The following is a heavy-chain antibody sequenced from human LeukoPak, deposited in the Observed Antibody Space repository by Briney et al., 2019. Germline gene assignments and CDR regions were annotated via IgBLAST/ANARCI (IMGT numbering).Heavy chain of an antibody. Sequence: ASVKLSYKASGGTFSSYAISWVRQAPGQGLEWMGGIIPIFGTANYAQKFQGRVTITADESTGTAYMELSSLRSEDTAVYYCARGSGGCSSTSCYDFDYWGQGTLVTVSS. CDR3: ARGSGGCSSTSCYDFDY. D-gene: IGHD2-2*01. J-gene: IGHJ4*02. V-gene: IGHV1-69*01. CDR1: GGTFSSYA. CDR2: IIPIFGTA.